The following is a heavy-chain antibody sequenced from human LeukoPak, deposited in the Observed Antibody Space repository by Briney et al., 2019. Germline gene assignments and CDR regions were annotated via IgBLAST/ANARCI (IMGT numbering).Heavy chain of an antibody. CDR2: IYHRGST. Sequence: SETLSLTCAVSGYSISSGYYWVWIGQPPGKGLEWIGSIYHRGSTYYNPSLKSRVTISVDKSKNQFSLKLSSVTAADTAVYYCARDKTAAVAAPDAFDIWGQGTMVTVSS. CDR3: ARDKTAAVAAPDAFDI. D-gene: IGHD6-19*01. V-gene: IGHV4-38-2*02. CDR1: GYSISSGYY. J-gene: IGHJ3*02.